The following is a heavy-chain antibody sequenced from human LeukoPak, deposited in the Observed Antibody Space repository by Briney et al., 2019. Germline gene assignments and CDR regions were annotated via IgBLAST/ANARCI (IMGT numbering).Heavy chain of an antibody. CDR3: ARASLLSAAGLLDV. J-gene: IGHJ6*04. CDR2: ISAYNGNT. Sequence: ASVKVSRKASGFTFTSYGISWVRQAPGQGLEWMGWISAYNGNTNYAQTLQGRVTMTTDTSTSTAYMELRSLRSDDTAVYYCARASLLSAAGLLDVWGKGTTVTVSS. D-gene: IGHD6-13*01. CDR1: GFTFTSYG. V-gene: IGHV1-18*04.